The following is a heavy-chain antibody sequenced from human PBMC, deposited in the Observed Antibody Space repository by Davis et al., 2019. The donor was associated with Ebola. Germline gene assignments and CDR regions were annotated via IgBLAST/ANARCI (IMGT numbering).Heavy chain of an antibody. CDR1: EGTFNNYA. CDR3: AKGGAVSSQSSGRGYFDS. V-gene: IGHV3-23*01. J-gene: IGHJ4*02. CDR2: MSGTSSVT. D-gene: IGHD6-13*01. Sequence: GESLKISCTASEGTFNNYAMSWVRQAPGKGLESVATMSGTSSVTFYALSVKGRFTISRDNSRNTLYLQMNSLTADDTAVYYCAKGGAVSSQSSGRGYFDSWGQGTLATVSS.